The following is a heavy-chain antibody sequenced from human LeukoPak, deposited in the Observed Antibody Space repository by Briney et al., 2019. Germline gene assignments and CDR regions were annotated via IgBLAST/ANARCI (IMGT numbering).Heavy chain of an antibody. CDR3: ARDPLRSYWYLDL. Sequence: GGSLTLSCAASGFTVSSNSMSWVRPPPGRGLEWVSYISDSGSTRYYADSVKGRFTISRDNAKNSLYLQMNSLRGEDTAVYYCARDPLRSYWYLDLWGRGTRVTVST. V-gene: IGHV3-48*03. CDR2: ISDSGSTR. CDR1: GFTVSSNS. J-gene: IGHJ2*01.